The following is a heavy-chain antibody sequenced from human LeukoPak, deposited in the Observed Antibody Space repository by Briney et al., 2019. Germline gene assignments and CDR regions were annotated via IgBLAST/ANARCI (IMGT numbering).Heavy chain of an antibody. CDR3: ARADFIDAGPYLIGP. D-gene: IGHD3-3*01. Sequence: ASVKVSCKTSGYSFTDYCIHWVRQAPGQGPEWMGWINTKSGRTSSARKFQGRVTMTRDPSITTVYMDMAWLTSDDTAIYSCARADFIDAGPYLIGPWGQGTLVTVSS. CDR1: GYSFTDYC. J-gene: IGHJ5*02. V-gene: IGHV1-2*02. CDR2: INTKSGRT.